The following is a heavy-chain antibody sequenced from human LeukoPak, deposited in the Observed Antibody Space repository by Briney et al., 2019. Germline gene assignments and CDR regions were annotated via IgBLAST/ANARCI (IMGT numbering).Heavy chain of an antibody. CDR2: ISGSSSTI. D-gene: IGHD3-22*01. CDR1: GFTFSSYS. J-gene: IGHJ4*02. Sequence: GGSLRLSCAASGFTFSSYSMNWVRQAPGKGLEWGSYISGSSSTIYYADSVKGRFAISRDNGKNTLYLQMNSLRAEDTAVYYCARGSTYYDSSGQVPFDYWGQGTLVTVSS. V-gene: IGHV3-48*01. CDR3: ARGSTYYDSSGQVPFDY.